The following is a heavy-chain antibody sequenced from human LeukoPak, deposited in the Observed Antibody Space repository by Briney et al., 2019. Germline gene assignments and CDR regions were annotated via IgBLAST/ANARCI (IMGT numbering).Heavy chain of an antibody. CDR1: GFTFSNHW. CDR3: ARDQGSFDY. Sequence: GGSLRLSCAASGFTFSNHWMTWVRQAPGKGLEWVANIKKDGSEKYYVDSVKGRFTLSRDNAKNSLYLQMNSLRAEDTAVYYCARDQGSFDYWGQGTLVTVSS. V-gene: IGHV3-7*01. CDR2: IKKDGSEK. J-gene: IGHJ4*02. D-gene: IGHD2-15*01.